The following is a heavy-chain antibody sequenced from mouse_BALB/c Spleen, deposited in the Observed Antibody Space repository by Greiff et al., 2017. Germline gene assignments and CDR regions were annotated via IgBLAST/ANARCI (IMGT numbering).Heavy chain of an antibody. J-gene: IGHJ2*01. V-gene: IGHV1-69*02. CDR1: GYTFTSYW. CDR3: TRAGGYDRDY. Sequence: QVQLQQPGAELVRPGASVKLSCKASGYTFTSYWINWVKQRPGQGLEWIGNIYPSDSYTNYNQKFKDKATLTVDKSSSTAYRQLSSPPSEDSAVFSVTRAGGYDRDYWGQGTTLTVSA. CDR2: IYPSDSYT. D-gene: IGHD2-2*01.